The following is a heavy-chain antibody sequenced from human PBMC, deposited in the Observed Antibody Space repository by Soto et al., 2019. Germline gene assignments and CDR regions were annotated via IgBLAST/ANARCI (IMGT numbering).Heavy chain of an antibody. CDR2: IIPIFGTA. V-gene: IGHV1-69*13. D-gene: IGHD2-15*01. CDR3: ARDSGYCSGGSCYSEYYYYYGMDV. CDR1: GGTFSSYA. Sequence: GASVKVSCKASGGTFSSYAISWVRQAPGQGLEWMGGIIPIFGTANYAQKFQGRVTITADESTSTAYMELSSLRSEDTAVYYCARDSGYCSGGSCYSEYYYYYGMDVWGQGTTVTVSS. J-gene: IGHJ6*02.